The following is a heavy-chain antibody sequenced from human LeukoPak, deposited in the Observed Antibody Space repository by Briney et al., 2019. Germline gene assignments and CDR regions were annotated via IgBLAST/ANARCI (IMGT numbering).Heavy chain of an antibody. CDR1: GYTFTGYY. CDR3: ARDRMGDCATTSCYLAY. CDR2: VNPNSGDT. V-gene: IGHV1-2*02. Sequence: ASVKVSCKASGYTFTGYYLHWVRQAPGQGLEWMGWVNPNSGDTNYAQKFQGRVTMTRDTSITTAYMELSRLTSDDTAMYYCARDRMGDCATTSCYLAYWGQGTLVTVSS. D-gene: IGHD2-2*01. J-gene: IGHJ4*02.